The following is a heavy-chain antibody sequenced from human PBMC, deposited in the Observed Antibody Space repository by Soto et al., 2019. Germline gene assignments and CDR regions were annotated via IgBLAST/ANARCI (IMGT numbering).Heavy chain of an antibody. CDR3: ATQGVGVGATKLGDFDD. D-gene: IGHD1-26*01. Sequence: SETLCLTCAVYGGSFSGYYWSWIRQPPGKGLEWIGEINHSGSTNYNPSLKSRVTISVDTSKNQFSLKLSSVTAADTAVYYCATQGVGVGATKLGDFDDWGQGTLVTVSS. J-gene: IGHJ4*02. CDR2: INHSGST. CDR1: GGSFSGYY. V-gene: IGHV4-34*01.